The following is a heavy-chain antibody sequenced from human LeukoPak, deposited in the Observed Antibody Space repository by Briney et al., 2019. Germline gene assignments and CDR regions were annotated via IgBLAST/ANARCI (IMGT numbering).Heavy chain of an antibody. D-gene: IGHD2-2*01. Sequence: SQTLSPTRTVSVGTITPYYWSCIRQPPGNGLESFSYIYYSSSTNYNPSLKSRVTISVDTSKNQFSLKLSSVTAADTAVYYCARDRICSSTSCYASYYYYGMDVWGKGTAVTVSS. J-gene: IGHJ6*04. CDR2: IYYSSST. V-gene: IGHV4-59*01. CDR3: ARDRICSSTSCYASYYYYGMDV. CDR1: VGTITPYY.